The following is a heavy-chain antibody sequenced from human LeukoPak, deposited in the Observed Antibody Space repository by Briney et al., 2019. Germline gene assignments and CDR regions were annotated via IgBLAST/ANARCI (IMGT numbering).Heavy chain of an antibody. D-gene: IGHD3-3*01. CDR2: ITSSSSTI. CDR1: GFTFSSYS. Sequence: GGSLRLSCAASGFTFSSYSMNWVRQAPGKGLEWVSYITSSSSTIYYADSVKGRFTISRDNSKNTLYLQMNSLRAEDTAVYYCAKDLKVTPPYYDFWSGSGVDYWGQGTLVTVSS. V-gene: IGHV3-48*01. J-gene: IGHJ4*02. CDR3: AKDLKVTPPYYDFWSGSGVDY.